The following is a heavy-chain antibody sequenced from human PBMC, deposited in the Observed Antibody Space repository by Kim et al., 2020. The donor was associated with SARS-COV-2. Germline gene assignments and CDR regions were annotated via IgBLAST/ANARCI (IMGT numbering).Heavy chain of an antibody. CDR3: ARSNRGQGYYYGLDV. D-gene: IGHD7-27*01. Sequence: VSVKSRITINTDTSKNQFSLQLNSVTPEDTAVYYCARSNRGQGYYYGLDVWGQGTTVTVSS. J-gene: IGHJ6*02. V-gene: IGHV6-1*01.